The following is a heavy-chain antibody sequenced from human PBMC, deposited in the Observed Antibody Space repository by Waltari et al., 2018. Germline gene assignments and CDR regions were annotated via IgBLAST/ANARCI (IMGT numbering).Heavy chain of an antibody. D-gene: IGHD6-6*01. J-gene: IGHJ4*02. V-gene: IGHV3-48*01. Sequence: EVQLVESGGGLVQPGGSLRLSCAASGFTFSSYSMNWVRQAPGKGLECVSYISSSSRTIYYSDSVKGRVTISRDNSKNSLYLQMNSLRAEDTAVYYCAVEYSSSYFDYWGQGTLVTVSS. CDR1: GFTFSSYS. CDR2: ISSSSRTI. CDR3: AVEYSSSYFDY.